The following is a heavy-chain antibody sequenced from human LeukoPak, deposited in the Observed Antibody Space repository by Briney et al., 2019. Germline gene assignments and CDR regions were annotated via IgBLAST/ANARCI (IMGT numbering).Heavy chain of an antibody. V-gene: IGHV1-18*01. D-gene: IGHD2-21*01. CDR2: ISSHNHNA. CDR3: AASEASGIVINIDY. Sequence: ASVTVSCKPSGYSFVLYGISWVRQAPGQGPEWMGYISSHNHNAQYAQKFQDRLTLTTDTSTSTFYMELGRLRSDDTALYFCAASEASGIVINIDYWGQGTLVTVSS. J-gene: IGHJ4*02. CDR1: GYSFVLYG.